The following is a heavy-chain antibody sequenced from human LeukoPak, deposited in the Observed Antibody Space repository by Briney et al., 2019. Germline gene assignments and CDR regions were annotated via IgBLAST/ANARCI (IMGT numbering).Heavy chain of an antibody. J-gene: IGHJ4*02. CDR2: ISWDGGST. CDR3: ALNWGLDY. V-gene: IGHV3-43*01. CDR1: GFTFDDYT. D-gene: IGHD7-27*01. Sequence: GGSLRLSCAASGFTFDDYTMHWVRQAPGKGLEWVSLISWDGGSTYYADSVKVRFTISRDNSKNSLYLQMNSLRTEDTALYYCALNWGLDYWGQGTLVTVSS.